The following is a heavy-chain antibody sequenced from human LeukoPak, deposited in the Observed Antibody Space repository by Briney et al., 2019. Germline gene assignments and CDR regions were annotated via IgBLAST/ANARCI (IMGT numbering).Heavy chain of an antibody. J-gene: IGHJ4*02. CDR1: GFTFSSYA. D-gene: IGHD3-10*01. CDR3: ARFTRSWPTKGVIDY. CDR2: ISYDGSNK. V-gene: IGHV3-30-3*01. Sequence: GGSVRLSCAASGFTFSSYAMHWVRQAPGKGLEWVAVISYDGSNKYYADSVKGRFTVSRDNSKNTLYLQMNSLRAEDTAVYYCARFTRSWPTKGVIDYWGQGTLVTVSS.